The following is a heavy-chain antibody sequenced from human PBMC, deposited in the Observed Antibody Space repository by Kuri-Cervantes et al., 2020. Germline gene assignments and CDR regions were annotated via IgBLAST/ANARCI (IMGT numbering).Heavy chain of an antibody. V-gene: IGHV4-59*12. D-gene: IGHD3-10*01. Sequence: SETLSLTCTVSGGSISSYYWSWIRQPPGKGLEWIGYIYYSGSTNYSPSLKSRVTISVDTSKNQFSLKLSSVTAADTAVYYCARGSRYYGSGILGGMDVWGQGTTVTVSS. CDR1: GGSISSYY. CDR3: ARGSRYYGSGILGGMDV. J-gene: IGHJ6*02. CDR2: IYYSGST.